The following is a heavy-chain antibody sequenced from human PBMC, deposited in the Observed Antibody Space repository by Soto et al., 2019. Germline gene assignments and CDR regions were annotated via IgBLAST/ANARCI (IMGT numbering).Heavy chain of an antibody. CDR3: GSPRSGPSPDVGH. D-gene: IGHD2-15*01. CDR1: VFSVDTTYC. V-gene: IGHV1-2*02. CDR2: INPNSGDT. Sequence: GASVKVSCKASVFSVDTTYCIHWVRQAPGQGLEWMGSINPNSGDTNYAQNFQGRVTMTRDTSISTAYMEVSSLTSDDTAVYYCGSPRSGPSPDVGHWGHGTVVTVSS. J-gene: IGHJ4*01.